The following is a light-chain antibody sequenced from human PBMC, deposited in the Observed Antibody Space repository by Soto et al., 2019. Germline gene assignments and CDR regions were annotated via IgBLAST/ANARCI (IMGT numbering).Light chain of an antibody. CDR3: TSYTSASTLV. CDR2: EAA. CDR1: SDDIGANNY. V-gene: IGLV2-14*01. J-gene: IGLJ2*01. Sequence: QSVLTQPASVSGSPGQSITISCTGTSDDIGANNYVSWYQHHPGKAPKILIYEAANRPSGISHRFSGSKSGNTASLTISGLHAEDEADYFCTSYTSASTLVFGGRTQLTVL.